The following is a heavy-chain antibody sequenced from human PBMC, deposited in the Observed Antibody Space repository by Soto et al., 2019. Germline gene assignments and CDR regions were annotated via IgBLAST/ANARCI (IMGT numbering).Heavy chain of an antibody. CDR1: GYSVSGYG. Sequence: GASGRVSCKASGYSVSGYGLGGVRQAPGQGLEWMGRISAYNYNTNYAQKLQGRVTMTTDTSTSTAYMELRSLRSDDTAVYYCARVVGALGHWLDPWGQGTLVTVSS. CDR2: ISAYNYNT. V-gene: IGHV1-18*01. D-gene: IGHD1-26*01. J-gene: IGHJ5*02. CDR3: ARVVGALGHWLDP.